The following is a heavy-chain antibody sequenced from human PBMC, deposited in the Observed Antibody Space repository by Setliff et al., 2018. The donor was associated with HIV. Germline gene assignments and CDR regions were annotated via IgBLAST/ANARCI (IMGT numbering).Heavy chain of an antibody. CDR1: GFTFSSYA. CDR3: ARVPLYSFGWHSLEYFQH. Sequence: GGSLRLSCAASGFTFSSYAMSWVRQAPGKGLEWVSTISRVGGSATYYADSVKGRFTISRDNSENAVYLQLHNLRPEDTAVYYCARVPLYSFGWHSLEYFQHWGQGILVTVSS. J-gene: IGHJ1*01. D-gene: IGHD2-21*01. V-gene: IGHV3-23*01. CDR2: ISRVGGSAT.